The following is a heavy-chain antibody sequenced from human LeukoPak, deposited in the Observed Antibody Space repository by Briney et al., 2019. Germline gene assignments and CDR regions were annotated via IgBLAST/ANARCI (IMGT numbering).Heavy chain of an antibody. Sequence: GGSLRLSCAASGFTFSTYGRHWVRQAPGKGLEWVAFIRSDGSNTYSADSVRGRFIISRDNSKNTLFLQMSSLTAEDTAIYYCARGNMLRDIDYWRQGTLVTVSS. D-gene: IGHD3-10*02. J-gene: IGHJ4*02. CDR2: IRSDGSNT. CDR3: ARGNMLRDIDY. CDR1: GFTFSTYG. V-gene: IGHV3-30*02.